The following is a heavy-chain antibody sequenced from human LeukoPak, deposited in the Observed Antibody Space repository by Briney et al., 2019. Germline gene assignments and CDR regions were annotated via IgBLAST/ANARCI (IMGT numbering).Heavy chain of an antibody. J-gene: IGHJ3*02. D-gene: IGHD3-10*01. V-gene: IGHV1-46*01. CDR3: ARDTPYLLSGDAFDI. CDR1: GYTFTSYY. Sequence: ASVKVSCKASGYTFTSYYMHWVRQAPGQGLEWMGIINPSGGSTSYAQKFQGRVTMTRDMSTSTVYMELSSLRSEDTAVYYCARDTPYLLSGDAFDIWGQGTMVTVSS. CDR2: INPSGGST.